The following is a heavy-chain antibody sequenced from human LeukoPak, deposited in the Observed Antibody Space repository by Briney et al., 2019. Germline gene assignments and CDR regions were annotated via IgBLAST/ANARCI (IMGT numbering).Heavy chain of an antibody. D-gene: IGHD6-13*01. CDR1: GFTFSSYS. V-gene: IGHV3-48*01. CDR3: ARGRIASPGTFDY. J-gene: IGHJ4*02. CDR2: ISSSSSTI. Sequence: GGSLRLSCAASGFTFSSYSMNWVRQAPGKGLEWVSYISSSSSTIYYADSVKGRFTISRDNAKNSLYLQMNSLRAEDTAVYYCARGRIASPGTFDYWGQRTLVTVSS.